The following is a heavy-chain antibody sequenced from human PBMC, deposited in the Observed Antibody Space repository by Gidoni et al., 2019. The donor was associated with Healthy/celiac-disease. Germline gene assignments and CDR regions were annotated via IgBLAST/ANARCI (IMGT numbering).Heavy chain of an antibody. CDR3: ARAPIAAAGTRKMDV. CDR2: INHSGST. D-gene: IGHD6-13*01. Sequence: QVQLQQWGAGLLKPSETLSLNCAVYGGSFSGYYWSWIRQPPGKGLEWIGEINHSGSTNYNPSLKSRVTISVDTSKNQFSLKLSSVTAADTAVYYCARAPIAAAGTRKMDVWGKGTTVTVSS. J-gene: IGHJ6*04. V-gene: IGHV4-34*01. CDR1: GGSFSGYY.